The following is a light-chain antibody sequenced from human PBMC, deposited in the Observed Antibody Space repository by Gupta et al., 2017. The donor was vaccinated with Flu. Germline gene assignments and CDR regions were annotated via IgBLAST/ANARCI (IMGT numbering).Light chain of an antibody. V-gene: IGLV3-21*02. CDR2: DDG. J-gene: IGLJ3*02. CDR3: QVWDRTSDHWV. CDR1: NIGAKG. Sequence: SYVLTQPHSVSVAPGQTARITCEGGNIGAKGVHWYQQKAGQAPVLVVYDDGDRPSGIPERLSGSNSGHTATLTISRVEDGDEADYYCQVWDRTSDHWVFGGGTKLTVL.